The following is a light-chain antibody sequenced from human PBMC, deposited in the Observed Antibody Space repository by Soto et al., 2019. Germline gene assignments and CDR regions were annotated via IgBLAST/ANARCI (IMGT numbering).Light chain of an antibody. CDR1: TSNIGSHS. Sequence: QSVLTQPPSASGTPGQRVTISCSGSTSNIGSHSVNWFQHLPGTAPKLLINTNNQRPSGVPDRFSGYKSGTSASLVISGLQSEDEADYYCQSYDSSLSAPCVFGTGTKVTVL. CDR2: TNN. V-gene: IGLV1-44*01. CDR3: QSYDSSLSAPCV. J-gene: IGLJ1*01.